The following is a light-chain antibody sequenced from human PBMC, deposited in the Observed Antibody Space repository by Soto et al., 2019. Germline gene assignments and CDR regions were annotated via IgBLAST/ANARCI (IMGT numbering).Light chain of an antibody. CDR2: EFT. CDR1: SSDDGGYNY. Sequence: QSVLTQPPSASGSLGQSVTISCTGTSSDDGGYNYVSWHQQHPGKAPQVRIYEFTKRPPGVPDRFSGSKSVNTASLTVSGLQAEDEADYYCSSFAGGGNPVLLGGGTKVTVL. V-gene: IGLV2-8*01. J-gene: IGLJ2*01. CDR3: SSFAGGGNPVL.